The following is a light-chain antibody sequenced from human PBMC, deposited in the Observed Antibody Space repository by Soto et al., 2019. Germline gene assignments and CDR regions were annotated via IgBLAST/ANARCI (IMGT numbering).Light chain of an antibody. CDR3: QQRSNWQVT. J-gene: IGKJ3*01. V-gene: IGKV3D-20*02. Sequence: EIVLTQSPDTLSLSPGERATLSCRASQSVSSSYLAWYQQTPGQAPRLLIYGTSNRATGIPDRFSGSGSGTDFTLTISSLEPEDFAVYYCQQRSNWQVTFGPGTKVDIK. CDR1: QSVSSSY. CDR2: GTS.